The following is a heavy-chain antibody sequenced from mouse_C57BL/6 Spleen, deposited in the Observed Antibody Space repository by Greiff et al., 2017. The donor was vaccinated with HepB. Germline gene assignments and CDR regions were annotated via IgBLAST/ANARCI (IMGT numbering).Heavy chain of an antibody. CDR3: AGENDCCFAY. V-gene: IGHV12-3*01. J-gene: IGHJ3*01. Sequence: KLQESGPGLVKPSQSLFLTCSITGFPITSGYYWIWIRQSPGKPLEWMGYITHSGETFYNPSLQSPISITRETSKNQFFLQLNSVTTEDTAMYYCAGENDCCFAYWGQGTLVTVSA. CDR2: ITHSGET. CDR1: GFPITSGYY. D-gene: IGHD2-3*01.